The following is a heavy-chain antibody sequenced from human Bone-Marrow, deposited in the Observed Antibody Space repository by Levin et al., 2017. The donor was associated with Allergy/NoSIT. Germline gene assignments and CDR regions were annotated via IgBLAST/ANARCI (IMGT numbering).Heavy chain of an antibody. CDR2: LDSDGRTT. CDR1: GITFNNHY. CDR3: SRGLSFDY. Sequence: PGGSLRLSCAGSGITFNNHYIHWVRQVPGKGLEWVSRLDSDGRTTTYADSVKGRFTISRDSARKTAYLQMNSLRVEDTAMYYCSRGLSFDYWGRGILVTVSS. V-gene: IGHV3-74*01. J-gene: IGHJ4*02.